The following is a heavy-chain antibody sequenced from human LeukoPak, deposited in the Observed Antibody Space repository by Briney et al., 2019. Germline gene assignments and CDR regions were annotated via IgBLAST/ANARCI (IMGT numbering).Heavy chain of an antibody. CDR1: GFTFSGYY. Sequence: GGSLRLSXAASGFTFSGYYMSWIRQAPGKGLEWVSYISSLSTSIYYTDSVKGRFTISRDNAKNSLYLQMNNLRAEDTAVYYCGGDKEDWGQGTLVTVSS. V-gene: IGHV3-11*04. CDR2: ISSLSTSI. CDR3: GGDKED. J-gene: IGHJ4*02.